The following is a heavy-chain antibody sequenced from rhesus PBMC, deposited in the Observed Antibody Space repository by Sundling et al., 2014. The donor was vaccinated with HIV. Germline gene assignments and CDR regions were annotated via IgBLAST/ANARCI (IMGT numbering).Heavy chain of an antibody. D-gene: IGHD6-13*01. CDR2: ISESGGST. CDR3: ARGIAVVNWYFDF. Sequence: EVQLVESGGGLVKPGGSLRLSCVASGFTFSSYVMHWVRQAPGKGLEWVSVISESGGSTKYADSVKGRFTISRDNAKNSLFLQMNSLRAEDTAVYYCARGIAVVNWYFDFWGPRHPNHHLL. J-gene: IGHJ2*01. CDR1: GFTFSSYV. V-gene: IGHV3-100*01.